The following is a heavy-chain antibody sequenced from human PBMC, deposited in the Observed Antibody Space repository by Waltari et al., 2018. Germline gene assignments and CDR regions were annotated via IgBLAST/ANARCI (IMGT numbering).Heavy chain of an antibody. CDR1: GGSISSGGYS. Sequence: QVQLQESGPGLVKPSQTLSLTCTVTGGSISSGGYSWIRIRPHPGKGLEWIGYIYNSGSTSYNPSLKSRVTISVDTSNNRFSLKLSSVTAADTAVYVCARSPTYYGSGTYNLRPQYYIDYWGQGALVTVSS. V-gene: IGHV4-31*03. CDR2: IYNSGST. CDR3: ARSPTYYGSGTYNLRPQYYIDY. D-gene: IGHD3-10*01. J-gene: IGHJ4*02.